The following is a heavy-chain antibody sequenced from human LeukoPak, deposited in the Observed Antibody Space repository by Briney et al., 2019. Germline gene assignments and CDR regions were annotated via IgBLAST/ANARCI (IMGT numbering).Heavy chain of an antibody. CDR2: IYYSGST. CDR1: GGSVNSGSYC. D-gene: IGHD3-10*01. Sequence: SEALSLTCTVSGGSVNSGSYCWSWIRQPPGKGLEWIGYIYYSGSTNYNPSLKSRVTISVDTSKNQFSLKLSSVTAADTAVYYCARDLKAGYYCSEADYGMDLWGRGTTVTVSS. J-gene: IGHJ6*02. CDR3: ARDLKAGYYCSEADYGMDL. V-gene: IGHV4-61*01.